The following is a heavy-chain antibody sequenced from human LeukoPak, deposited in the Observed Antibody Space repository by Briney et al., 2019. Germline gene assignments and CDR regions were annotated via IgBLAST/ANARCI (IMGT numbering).Heavy chain of an antibody. CDR3: ARQISDPDSLFDAFDI. CDR2: IYHSGST. CDR1: GYSISSGYY. J-gene: IGHJ3*02. V-gene: IGHV4-38-2*01. D-gene: IGHD3-22*01. Sequence: SETLSLTCAVSGYSISSGYYWGWIRQPPGKGLEWMGSIYHSGSTYYNPSLKSRVTISVDTSKNQFSLKLSSVTAADTAVYYCARQISDPDSLFDAFDIWGQGTMVTVSS.